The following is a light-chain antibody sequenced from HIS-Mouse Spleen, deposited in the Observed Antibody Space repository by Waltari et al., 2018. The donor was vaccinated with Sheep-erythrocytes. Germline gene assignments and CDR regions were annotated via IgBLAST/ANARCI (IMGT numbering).Light chain of an antibody. CDR1: QDISNY. J-gene: IGKJ4*01. CDR2: DAS. CDR3: QQYDNLPLT. Sequence: DIQMTQSPSSLSASVGDRVPITFQASQDISNYLNWYQQKPGKAPKRLIYDASNLETGVPSRFSGSGSGTDFTFTISSLQPEDIATYYCQQYDNLPLTFGGGTKVEIK. V-gene: IGKV1-33*01.